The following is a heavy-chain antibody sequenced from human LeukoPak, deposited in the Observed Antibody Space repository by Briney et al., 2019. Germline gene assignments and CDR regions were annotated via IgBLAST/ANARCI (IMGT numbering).Heavy chain of an antibody. D-gene: IGHD2-21*01. J-gene: IGHJ4*02. Sequence: PSETLSLTCAVYGGSFSGYYWSWIRQPPGKGLERIGEINHSGSTNYNPSLKSRVTISVDTSKNQFSLKLSSVTAADTAVYYCARAVVVIAPPDYWGQGTLVTVSS. CDR2: INHSGST. V-gene: IGHV4-34*01. CDR3: ARAVVVIAPPDY. CDR1: GGSFSGYY.